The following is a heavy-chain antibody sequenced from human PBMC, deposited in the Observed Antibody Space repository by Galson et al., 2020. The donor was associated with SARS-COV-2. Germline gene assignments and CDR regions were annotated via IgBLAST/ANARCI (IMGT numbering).Heavy chain of an antibody. CDR2: ISYGGST. Sequence: SETLSLTCTVSGGSISSNSYYWGWIRQPPGKGLEWIGNISYGGSTYYNPSLKSRVTISLDTSKNQFSLNLTSVTAADTAVYYCARDRRWGSDYWGQGTLVTVSS. CDR3: ARDRRWGSDY. CDR1: GGSISSNSYY. D-gene: IGHD2-21*01. J-gene: IGHJ4*02. V-gene: IGHV4-39*07.